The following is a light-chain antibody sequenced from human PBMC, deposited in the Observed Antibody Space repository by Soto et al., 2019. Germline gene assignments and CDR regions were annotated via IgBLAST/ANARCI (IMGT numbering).Light chain of an antibody. Sequence: QSVLTQPPSASGTPGQRVTISCSGSSSNIGSYTVNWYQQLPGTAPKILIYSNNHRPSGVPDPFSGSKSGTSVSLAISGLQSEDEADYYCAAWDDSLNGVVFGGGTKLTVL. CDR1: SSNIGSYT. CDR2: SNN. V-gene: IGLV1-44*01. J-gene: IGLJ2*01. CDR3: AAWDDSLNGVV.